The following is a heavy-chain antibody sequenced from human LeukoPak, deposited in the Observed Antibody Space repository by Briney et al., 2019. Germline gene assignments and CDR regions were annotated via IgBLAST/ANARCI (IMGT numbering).Heavy chain of an antibody. D-gene: IGHD3-22*01. CDR1: GYTLTELS. CDR2: FDPGDGET. Sequence: ASVKVSCKVSGYTLTELSMHWVRQAPGKGLEWMGGFDPGDGETIYAQKFQGRVTMTEDTSTDTAYMELSSLRSEDTAVYYCATEDRSFRGYDSSGYYSYFDYWGQGTLVTVSS. V-gene: IGHV1-24*01. CDR3: ATEDRSFRGYDSSGYYSYFDY. J-gene: IGHJ4*02.